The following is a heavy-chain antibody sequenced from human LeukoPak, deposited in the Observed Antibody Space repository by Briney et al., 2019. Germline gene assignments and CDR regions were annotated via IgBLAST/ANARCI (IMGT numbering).Heavy chain of an antibody. D-gene: IGHD2-15*01. CDR2: IYYSGST. Sequence: SETLSLTCAVYGGSFSSHYWSWIRQPPGKGLEWIGYIYYSGSTNYNPSLKSRVTISVDTSKNQFSLKLSSVTAADTAVYYCARGSRCSGGSCYAYYYYYMDVWGKGTTVTVSS. CDR3: ARGSRCSGGSCYAYYYYYMDV. J-gene: IGHJ6*03. V-gene: IGHV4-59*11. CDR1: GGSFSSHY.